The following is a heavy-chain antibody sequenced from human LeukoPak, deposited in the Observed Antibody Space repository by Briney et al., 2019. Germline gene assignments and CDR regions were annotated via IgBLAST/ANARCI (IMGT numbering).Heavy chain of an antibody. CDR3: ARAFVVVPAADI. CDR1: GGSISSYY. Sequence: KPSETLSLTCTVSGGSISSYYWSWIRQPPGKGLEWIGYIYYSGSTYYNPSLKSRVTISVDTSKNQFSLKLSSVTAADTAVYYCARAFVVVPAADIWGQGTMVTVSS. CDR2: IYYSGST. V-gene: IGHV4-30-4*08. J-gene: IGHJ3*02. D-gene: IGHD2-2*01.